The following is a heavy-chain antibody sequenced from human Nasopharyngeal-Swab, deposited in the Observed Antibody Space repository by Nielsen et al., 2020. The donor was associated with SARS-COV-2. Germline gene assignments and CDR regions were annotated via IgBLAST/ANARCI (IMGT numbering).Heavy chain of an antibody. V-gene: IGHV3-7*03. CDR1: GFTFSSYW. Sequence: GGSLKISCAASGFTFSSYWMTWVRQAPGKGLERVANMNPDGSETYYVDSVKGRFLISRDNAKNSLYLRMNSLRAEDTAVYYCATTPYDYVLLKRAPDYWGQGMSVTVSS. J-gene: IGHJ4*02. CDR2: MNPDGSET. CDR3: ATTPYDYVLLKRAPDY. D-gene: IGHD3-16*01.